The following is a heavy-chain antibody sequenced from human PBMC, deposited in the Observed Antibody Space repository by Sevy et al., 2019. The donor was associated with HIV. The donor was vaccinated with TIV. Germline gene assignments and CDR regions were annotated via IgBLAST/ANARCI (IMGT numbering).Heavy chain of an antibody. CDR3: ARGQWELYY. D-gene: IGHD3-3*01. CDR2: INHIGST. CDR1: GGSFSGFY. J-gene: IGHJ4*02. Sequence: SETLSLTCAVYGGSFSGFYWTWIRHPPGKGLEWIGEINHIGSTTYNPSLKSRVTISVDTSKNQFSLKLSSVTAADTAVYYCARGQWELYYWGQGIQVTVSS. V-gene: IGHV4-34*01.